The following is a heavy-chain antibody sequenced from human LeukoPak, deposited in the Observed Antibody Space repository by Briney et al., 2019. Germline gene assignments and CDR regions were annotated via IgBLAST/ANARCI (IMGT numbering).Heavy chain of an antibody. CDR2: IWDDGNNK. Sequence: AGGSLRLSCAASGFSFSNHGMHWVRQAPGKRLEWVAVIWDDGNNKRYANSVNGRFTISRDNSENTLYLQMNGLTAEDTAMYYCTRDSYQDYYGRFDPWGQGTLVIVSS. CDR1: GFSFSNHG. CDR3: TRDSYQDYYGRFDP. D-gene: IGHD3-10*01. J-gene: IGHJ5*02. V-gene: IGHV3-33*01.